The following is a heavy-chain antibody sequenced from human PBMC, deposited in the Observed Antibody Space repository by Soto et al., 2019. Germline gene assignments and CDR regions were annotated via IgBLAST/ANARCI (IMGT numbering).Heavy chain of an antibody. CDR3: ARSTTVTSADAFDI. Sequence: GASVKVSCKASGGTFSSYAISWVRQAPGQGLEWMGGIIPIFGTANYAQKFQGRVTITADESTSTAYMELRSLRSEDTAVYYWARSTTVTSADAFDIWGQGTMVTV. V-gene: IGHV1-69*13. J-gene: IGHJ3*02. CDR2: IIPIFGTA. D-gene: IGHD4-17*01. CDR1: GGTFSSYA.